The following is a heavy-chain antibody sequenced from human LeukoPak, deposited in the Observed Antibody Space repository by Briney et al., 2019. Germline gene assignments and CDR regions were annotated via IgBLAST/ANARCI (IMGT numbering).Heavy chain of an antibody. CDR1: GGSISSSSYY. Sequence: PSETLSLTCTVSGGSISSSSYYWGWIRQPPGKGLEWIGSIYYSGSTYYNPSLKSRVTISVDTSKNQFSLKLSSATAADTAVYYCARYSLGSSGYYYGGFDAFDIWGQGTMVTVSS. CDR2: IYYSGST. D-gene: IGHD3-22*01. CDR3: ARYSLGSSGYYYGGFDAFDI. V-gene: IGHV4-39*01. J-gene: IGHJ3*02.